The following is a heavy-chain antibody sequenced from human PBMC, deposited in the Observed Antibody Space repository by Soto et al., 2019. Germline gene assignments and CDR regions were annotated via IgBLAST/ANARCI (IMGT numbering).Heavy chain of an antibody. J-gene: IGHJ4*02. Sequence: SVKVSCKPSGGSFRSDAITWGRQAPGQGLEWIGEIIPMFDTTNYAPEFQGRVTITADTATTTVYMEVNRLTPDDTAVYYCAREVVTETTLGYFDFWGQGALVTVSS. CDR3: AREVVTETTLGYFDF. V-gene: IGHV1-69*06. CDR1: GGSFRSDA. CDR2: IIPMFDTT. D-gene: IGHD2-21*02.